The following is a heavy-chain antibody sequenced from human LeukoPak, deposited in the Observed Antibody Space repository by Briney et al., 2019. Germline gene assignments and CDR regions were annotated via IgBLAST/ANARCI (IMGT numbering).Heavy chain of an antibody. Sequence: SETLSLTCTVSGGSISPYFWSWIRQPPGKGLEWIGYISYTGSTNYNPSLKSRVTISVDTSKKQFSLQMTSVTAADTAVYYCARDDYRGVTNFDPRGQGTLVTVSS. CDR1: GGSISPYF. D-gene: IGHD3-10*01. CDR2: ISYTGST. J-gene: IGHJ5*02. CDR3: ARDDYRGVTNFDP. V-gene: IGHV4-59*01.